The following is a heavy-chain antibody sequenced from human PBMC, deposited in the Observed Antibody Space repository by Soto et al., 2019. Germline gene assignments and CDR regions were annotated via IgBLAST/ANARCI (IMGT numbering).Heavy chain of an antibody. Sequence: SETLSLTCNVAGGSISSYYWIWIRHPPGKGLEWVWYIDYSGNTNYDPSLNSRGTISVDTSKNQFSLKLISVTAADTAVYYCASRWLGTGYFQHWGQGTLVTVSS. J-gene: IGHJ1*01. CDR2: IDYSGNT. D-gene: IGHD5-12*01. CDR3: ASRWLGTGYFQH. V-gene: IGHV4-59*01. CDR1: GGSISSYY.